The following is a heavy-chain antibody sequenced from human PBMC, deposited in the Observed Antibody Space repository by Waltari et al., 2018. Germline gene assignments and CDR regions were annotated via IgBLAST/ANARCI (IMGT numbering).Heavy chain of an antibody. CDR1: GASLTTGGFY. Sequence: QVHLQESAPGLVKPSETLSPTCTVAGASLTTGGFYWGWVSQRPGKSLEWIGYVYYDGERFCSPSLASRIVISLDKTKSQFSLKVGSVTAADTATYFCVRATAGAASPFDYWGKGTLVAVSS. CDR2: VYYDGER. D-gene: IGHD6-19*01. J-gene: IGHJ4*02. CDR3: VRATAGAASPFDY. V-gene: IGHV4-31*03.